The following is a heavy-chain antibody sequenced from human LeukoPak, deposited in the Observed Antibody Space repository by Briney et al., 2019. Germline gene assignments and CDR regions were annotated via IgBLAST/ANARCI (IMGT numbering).Heavy chain of an antibody. D-gene: IGHD5-12*01. Sequence: GGSLRLSCAASGFTFDDYAMHWVRHAPGKGLEWVSVISWDGGSTYYADSVKGRFTISRDNSKNSLYLQMNSLRAEDTALYYCAKVIGPRRYSDYEIDYWGQGTLVTVSS. CDR3: AKVIGPRRYSDYEIDY. CDR1: GFTFDDYA. J-gene: IGHJ4*02. V-gene: IGHV3-43D*03. CDR2: ISWDGGST.